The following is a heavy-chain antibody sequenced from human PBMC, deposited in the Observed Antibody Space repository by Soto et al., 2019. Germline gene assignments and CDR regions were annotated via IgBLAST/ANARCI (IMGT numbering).Heavy chain of an antibody. CDR2: IIPIFGTA. J-gene: IGHJ4*02. V-gene: IGHV1-69*13. D-gene: IGHD3-22*01. CDR3: ARNTVYYYDSSGPGGY. Sequence: GASLKLSCKASGGPFSSYGISWVRQAPGQGLEWMGGIIPIFGTANYAQKFQGRVTITADESTSTAYMELSSLRSEDTAVYYCARNTVYYYDSSGPGGYWGQGTLVTVSS. CDR1: GGPFSSYG.